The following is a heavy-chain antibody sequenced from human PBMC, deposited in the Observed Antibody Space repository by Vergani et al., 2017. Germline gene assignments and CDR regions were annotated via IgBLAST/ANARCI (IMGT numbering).Heavy chain of an antibody. Sequence: EVQLLESGGGLVQPGGSLRLSCAASGFTFSSYAMSWVRQAPGKGLEWVSAISGSGGSTYYADSVKGRFTISRDNSKNTLYLQMNSLRAEDTAVYYCPKDSTYYDDSSGYYPWRDYYSYYYMDVWGKGTTVTVSS. J-gene: IGHJ6*03. CDR3: PKDSTYYDDSSGYYPWRDYYSYYYMDV. CDR2: ISGSGGST. V-gene: IGHV3-23*01. CDR1: GFTFSSYA. D-gene: IGHD3-22*01.